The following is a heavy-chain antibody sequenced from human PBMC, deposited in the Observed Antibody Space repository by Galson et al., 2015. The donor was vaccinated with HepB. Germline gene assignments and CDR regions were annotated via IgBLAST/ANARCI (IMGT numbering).Heavy chain of an antibody. CDR2: IYSGGST. D-gene: IGHD2-15*01. Sequence: SLRLSCAASGFTVSSNYMSWVRQAPGKGLEWVSVIYSGGSTYYADPVKGRFTISRHNSKNTLYLQMNSLRAEDTAVYYCARSGSELGYCSGGSCFPFDYWGQGTLVTVSS. J-gene: IGHJ4*02. CDR3: ARSGSELGYCSGGSCFPFDY. CDR1: GFTVSSNY. V-gene: IGHV3-53*04.